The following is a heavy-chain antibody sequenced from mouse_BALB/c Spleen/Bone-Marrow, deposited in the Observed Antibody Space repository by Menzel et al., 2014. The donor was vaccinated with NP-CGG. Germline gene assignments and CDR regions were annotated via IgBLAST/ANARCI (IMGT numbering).Heavy chain of an antibody. J-gene: IGHJ4*01. CDR3: ARDWDYYAMDY. CDR1: GYTFTDXY. V-gene: IGHV1-77*01. D-gene: IGHD4-1*01. Sequence: QVQLQQSGAELARPGASVKLSCKASGYTFTDXYXNWVXQRPXXGXXWIXXIYPRSDNTYYNEKFKGKATLTADKSSSTAYLQLSSLTSEDSAVYFCARDWDYYAMDYWGQGTSVTVSS. CDR2: IYPRSDNT.